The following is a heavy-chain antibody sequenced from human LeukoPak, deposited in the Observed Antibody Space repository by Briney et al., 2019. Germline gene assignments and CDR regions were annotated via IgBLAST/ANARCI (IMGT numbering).Heavy chain of an antibody. CDR3: AKGARVGYCSSTSCLPFDY. CDR2: ISGSGGST. CDR1: GFTFSSYA. V-gene: IGHV3-23*01. Sequence: PGGSLRLSCAASGFTFSSYAMSWVRQAPGKGLELVSAISGSGGSTYYADSVKGRFTISRDNSKNTLYLQMNSLRAEDTAVYYCAKGARVGYCSSTSCLPFDYWGQGTLVTVSS. D-gene: IGHD2-2*01. J-gene: IGHJ4*02.